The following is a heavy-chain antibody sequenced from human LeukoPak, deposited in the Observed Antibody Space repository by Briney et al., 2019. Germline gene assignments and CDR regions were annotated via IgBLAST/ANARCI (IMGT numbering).Heavy chain of an antibody. V-gene: IGHV3-30*02. CDR2: IRYDGSNK. J-gene: IGHJ3*02. D-gene: IGHD6-19*01. CDR3: ARDLGSSGPLDAFDI. CDR1: GFTFSSYG. Sequence: GGSLRLSCAASGFTFSSYGMHWVRQAPGKGLEWVAFIRYDGSNKYYADSVKGRFTISRDNSKNTLYLQMNSLRAEDTAIYHCARDLGSSGPLDAFDIWGQGTMVTVSS.